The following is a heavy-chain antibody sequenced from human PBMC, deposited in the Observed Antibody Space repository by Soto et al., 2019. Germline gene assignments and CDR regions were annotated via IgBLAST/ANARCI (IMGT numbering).Heavy chain of an antibody. Sequence: GASVKVSCKASGYTFTSYGISWVRQAPGQGLEWMGWISAYNGNTNYAQKLQGRVTMTTDTSTSTAYMELRSLRSDDMAVYYCARVVTTFGVVKNAMDVWGQGTTVTVSS. V-gene: IGHV1-18*03. CDR1: GYTFTSYG. CDR3: ARVVTTFGVVKNAMDV. D-gene: IGHD3-3*01. J-gene: IGHJ6*02. CDR2: ISAYNGNT.